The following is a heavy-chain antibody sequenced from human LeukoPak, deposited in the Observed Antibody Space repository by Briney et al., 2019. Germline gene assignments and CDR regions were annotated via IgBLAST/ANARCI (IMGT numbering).Heavy chain of an antibody. Sequence: SETLSLTCTVSGGSISSGSYYWSWLRQPAGRGLEWIGRIYTSGSTNYNPSLKSRVTISVDTSKNQFSLKLSSVTAADTAVYYCAREGGGSSWSIDYWGQGTLVTVSS. CDR1: GGSISSGSYY. D-gene: IGHD6-13*01. CDR2: IYTSGST. J-gene: IGHJ4*02. V-gene: IGHV4-61*02. CDR3: AREGGGSSWSIDY.